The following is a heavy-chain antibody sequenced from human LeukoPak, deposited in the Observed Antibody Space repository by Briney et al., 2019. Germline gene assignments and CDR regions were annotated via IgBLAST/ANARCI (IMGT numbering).Heavy chain of an antibody. CDR2: ISGSGGNT. D-gene: IGHD4-11*01. Sequence: GALRLSCAASGFTFSNYAMNWVRQAPGKGLEWVSSISGSGGNTYYADSVKGRFTISRDNSKNTLYLQMNSLRADDTAVYYCANSPTVTSFDYWGQGTLVTVSS. J-gene: IGHJ4*02. V-gene: IGHV3-23*01. CDR1: GFTFSNYA. CDR3: ANSPTVTSFDY.